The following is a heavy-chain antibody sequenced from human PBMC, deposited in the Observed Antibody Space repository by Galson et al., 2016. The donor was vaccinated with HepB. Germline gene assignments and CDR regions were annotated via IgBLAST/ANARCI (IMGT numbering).Heavy chain of an antibody. CDR3: ARAYQYTLDY. V-gene: IGHV3-48*04. CDR2: ISTNGANI. D-gene: IGHD1-1*01. CDR1: GFTFTPHT. Sequence: SLRLSCADSGFTFTPHTMNWVRQAPGKGLESISYISTNGANIHYADSVKGRFTVSRDNAKNSLYLQMNSLRAEDTAVYFCARAYQYTLDYWGQGTLVTVSS. J-gene: IGHJ4*02.